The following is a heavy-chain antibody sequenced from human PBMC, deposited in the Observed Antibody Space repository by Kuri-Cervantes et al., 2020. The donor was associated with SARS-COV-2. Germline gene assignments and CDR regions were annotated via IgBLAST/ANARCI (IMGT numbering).Heavy chain of an antibody. D-gene: IGHD3-22*01. CDR2: ISYDGSNK. CDR1: GFTFSSYA. J-gene: IGHJ4*02. V-gene: IGHV3-30*04. CDR3: ARGQTITMIVVVEVGGADY. Sequence: GESLKISCAASGFTFSSYAMHWVRQAPGKGLEWVAVISYDGSNKYYADSVKGRFTISRDNSKNTLYLQMNSLRAEDTAVYYCARGQTITMIVVVEVGGADYWGQGTLVTVSS.